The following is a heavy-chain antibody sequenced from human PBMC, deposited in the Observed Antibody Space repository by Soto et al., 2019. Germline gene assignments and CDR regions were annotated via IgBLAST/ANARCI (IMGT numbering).Heavy chain of an antibody. CDR1: ADSATKYC. D-gene: IGHD5-18*01. J-gene: IGHJ4*02. V-gene: IGHV4-59*08. CDR3: ALGYSNAHGGFDY. Sequence: SETLSLTCTVSADSATKYCWNWMRQAPGKGREWIGYIHKSGSTNYRPSLKSRVTISMDTSKSQFSLRLSSVTAADTAVYYCALGYSNAHGGFDYWGQGALVT. CDR2: IHKSGST.